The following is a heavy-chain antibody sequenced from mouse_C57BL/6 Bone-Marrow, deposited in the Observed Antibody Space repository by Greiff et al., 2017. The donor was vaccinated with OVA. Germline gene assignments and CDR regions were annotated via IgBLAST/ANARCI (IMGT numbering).Heavy chain of an antibody. CDR3: TYGNYDY. CDR1: GFTFSNYW. CDR2: IRLKSDNYAT. J-gene: IGHJ2*01. V-gene: IGHV6-3*01. D-gene: IGHD2-1*01. Sequence: EVTVEESGGGLVQPGGSMKLSCVASGFTFSNYWMNWVRQSPEKGLEWVAQIRLKSDNYATHYAESVKGRFTISRDDSKSLVYLQMNNFRAVVTGIYSCTYGNYDYWGQGTTLTVSS.